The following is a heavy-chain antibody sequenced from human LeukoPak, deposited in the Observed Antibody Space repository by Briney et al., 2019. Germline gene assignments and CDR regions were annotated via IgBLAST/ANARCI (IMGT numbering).Heavy chain of an antibody. J-gene: IGHJ4*02. CDR2: ISGSGGST. Sequence: GGSLRLSCAASGFTFSSYAMSWVRQAPGKGLEWVSAISGSGGSTYYADSVKGRFTISRDNSKNTLYLQMNSLRAEDTAVYYCARARSVVVVAAAEPLDYWGQGTLVTVSS. D-gene: IGHD2-15*01. V-gene: IGHV3-23*01. CDR3: ARARSVVVVAAAEPLDY. CDR1: GFTFSSYA.